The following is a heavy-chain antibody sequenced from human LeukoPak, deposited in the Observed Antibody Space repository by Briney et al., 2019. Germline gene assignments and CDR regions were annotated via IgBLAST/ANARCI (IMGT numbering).Heavy chain of an antibody. J-gene: IGHJ5*02. CDR2: IYYSGST. CDR3: ARATVTTRMVWFDP. Sequence: PSETLSLTCAVSGGSISSGGYSWSWIRQPPGKGLEWIGYIYYSGSTYYNPSLKSRVTISVDTSKNQFSLKLSSVTAADTAVYYCARATVTTRMVWFDPWGQGTLVTVSS. D-gene: IGHD4-17*01. V-gene: IGHV4-30-4*07. CDR1: GGSISSGGYS.